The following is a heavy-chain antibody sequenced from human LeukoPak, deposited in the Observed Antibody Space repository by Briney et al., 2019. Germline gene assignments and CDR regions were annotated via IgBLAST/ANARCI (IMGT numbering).Heavy chain of an antibody. CDR2: IYYSGST. Sequence: SETLSLTCTVSGGSISSGDYYWSWIRQPPGKGLEWIGYIYYSGSTYYNPSLKGRVTISVDTSKNQFSLKLSSVTAADTAVYYCARGGLGIAAIDYWGQGTLVTVSS. CDR3: ARGGLGIAAIDY. D-gene: IGHD6-13*01. V-gene: IGHV4-30-4*08. CDR1: GGSISSGDYY. J-gene: IGHJ4*02.